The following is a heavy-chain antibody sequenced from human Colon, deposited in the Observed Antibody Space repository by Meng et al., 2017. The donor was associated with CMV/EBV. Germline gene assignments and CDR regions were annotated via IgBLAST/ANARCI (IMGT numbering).Heavy chain of an antibody. Sequence: EVQLVESGGGLVQPGGXXXLSCAASGFTFSDYWMVWVRQAPGKGLVWVSRIKNDGSIRDYADSVKGRFTISRDNAQNTVFLQMNSLTVEDTAVYYCGRERWAMGDFWGQGTRVTVSS. CDR1: GFTFSDYW. CDR3: GRERWAMGDF. D-gene: IGHD2-8*01. CDR2: IKNDGSIR. J-gene: IGHJ4*02. V-gene: IGHV3-74*01.